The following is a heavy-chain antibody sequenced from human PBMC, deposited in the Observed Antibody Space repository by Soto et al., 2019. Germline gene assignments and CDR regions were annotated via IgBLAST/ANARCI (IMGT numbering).Heavy chain of an antibody. J-gene: IGHJ4*02. D-gene: IGHD6-6*01. V-gene: IGHV3-43D*03. Sequence: GGSLRLSCAASGFTFDDYAMHWVRQAPGKGLEWVSLISWDGGSTYYADSVKGRFTISRDNSKNSLYLQMNSLRAEDTALYYCAKDRSVYSSSYFDYWGQGTLVTVSS. CDR1: GFTFDDYA. CDR2: ISWDGGST. CDR3: AKDRSVYSSSYFDY.